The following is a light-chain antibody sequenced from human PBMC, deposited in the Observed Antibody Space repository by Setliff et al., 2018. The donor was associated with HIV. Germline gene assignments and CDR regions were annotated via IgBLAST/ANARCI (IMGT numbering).Light chain of an antibody. V-gene: IGLV2-14*01. J-gene: IGLJ3*02. CDR1: SSDVGAYSL. CDR2: EVS. Sequence: QSVLTQPASVSGSPGQSITISCTGTSSDVGAYSLVSWYQQHPGKAPKLMIYEVSNRPSGVSNRFSASKSGNTASLTISGRQAEDEADYYCSSYRTVNTQVFGGGTKFTVL. CDR3: SSYRTVNTQV.